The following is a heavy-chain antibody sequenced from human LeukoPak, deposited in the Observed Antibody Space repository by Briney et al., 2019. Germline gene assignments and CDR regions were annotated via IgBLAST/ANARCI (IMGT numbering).Heavy chain of an antibody. V-gene: IGHV4-59*01. Sequence: KTSETLSLTCTAPGGSISSYYWSWIRQPPGKGLEWIGYIYYSGSTNYNPSLKSRVTISVDTSKNQFSLKLSSVTAADTAVYYCARVYDSSGYFYWYFDLWGRGTLVTVSS. CDR2: IYYSGST. CDR1: GGSISSYY. J-gene: IGHJ2*01. D-gene: IGHD3-22*01. CDR3: ARVYDSSGYFYWYFDL.